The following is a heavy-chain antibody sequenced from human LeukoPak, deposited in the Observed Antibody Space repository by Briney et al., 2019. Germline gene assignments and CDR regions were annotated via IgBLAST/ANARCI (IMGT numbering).Heavy chain of an antibody. CDR1: GYSFTNYW. J-gene: IGHJ4*02. V-gene: IGHV5-51*01. Sequence: GEALKISFQGSGYSFTNYWIGWGRPMPGKGLEWMGIIYPGDSDTRYSPSFQGQVTISADKSITTAYLQWSSLKASDTAMYYCARHSGGSGWFYFDYWGQGTLVTVSS. CDR3: ARHSGGSGWFYFDY. D-gene: IGHD6-19*01. CDR2: IYPGDSDT.